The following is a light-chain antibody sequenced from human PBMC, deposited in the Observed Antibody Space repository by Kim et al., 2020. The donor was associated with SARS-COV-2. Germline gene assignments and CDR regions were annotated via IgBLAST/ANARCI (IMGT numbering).Light chain of an antibody. CDR3: QQYNDYPFT. CDR2: AAS. V-gene: IGKV1-16*02. J-gene: IGKJ4*01. Sequence: ASVGTSGTSTCRASQGIRSHLAWVQQKPGKAPKALIYAASSMQSGVPSKFSGSGAGTDFTLTISDLQPEDFATYYCQQYNDYPFTFGGGTKVDIK. CDR1: QGIRSH.